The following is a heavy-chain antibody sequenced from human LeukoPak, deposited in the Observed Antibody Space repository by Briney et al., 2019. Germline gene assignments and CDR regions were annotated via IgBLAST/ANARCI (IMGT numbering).Heavy chain of an antibody. CDR2: ISSSSSYI. CDR1: GFTFSSYS. V-gene: IGHV3-21*01. D-gene: IGHD1-1*01. CDR3: ARGNGANGVY. J-gene: IGHJ4*02. Sequence: PGGSLRLSCAASGFTFSSYSMNWVRQAPGKGLEWVSSISSSSSYIYYADSVKGRFTISRDNAKNSLYPQMNSLRAEDTAVYYCARGNGANGVYWGQGTLVTVSS.